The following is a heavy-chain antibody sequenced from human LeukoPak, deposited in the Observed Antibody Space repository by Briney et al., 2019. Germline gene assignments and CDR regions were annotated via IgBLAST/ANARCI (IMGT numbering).Heavy chain of an antibody. V-gene: IGHV3-23*01. J-gene: IGHJ4*02. CDR1: GFTFSSYG. D-gene: IGHD3-22*01. Sequence: GGSLRLSCAASGFTFSSYGMSWVRQAPAKGLEWVSGISSTGTPYYADSVKGRFTISRDNSKNTLYLQMNSLRAEDTAVYYCAKRHSSGYYFFDFWGQGALVTVSS. CDR2: ISSTGTP. CDR3: AKRHSSGYYFFDF.